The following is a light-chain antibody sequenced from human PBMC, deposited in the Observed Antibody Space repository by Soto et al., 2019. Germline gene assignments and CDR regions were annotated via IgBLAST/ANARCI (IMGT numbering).Light chain of an antibody. CDR1: QSIRTC. CDR3: QHNYSNSEA. J-gene: IGKJ3*01. V-gene: IGKV1-5*01. Sequence: IRLPQSPSTLFASVSGGVPIPYRASQSIRTCLDWYRQRPGKAPEVLIYDASSLESGVPSRFSGSGSGTEFTLTISSLQPDDFATYYCQHNYSNSEAFGHGTKVDT. CDR2: DAS.